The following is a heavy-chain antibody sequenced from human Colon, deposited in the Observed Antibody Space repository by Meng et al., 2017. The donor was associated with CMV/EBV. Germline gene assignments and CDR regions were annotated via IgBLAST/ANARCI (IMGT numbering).Heavy chain of an antibody. J-gene: IGHJ6*02. CDR1: GFTFSNYW. Sequence: GGSLRLSCAASGFTFSNYWMHWVRQVPGKGLVWVARINSDGSTWTYADSVRGRFTVSRDNTKNTLYLQMTNLRGEDTALYYCARGGGAVGYYYYGMDVWGQGTTVTVSS. CDR3: ARGGGAVGYYYYGMDV. CDR2: INSDGSTW. D-gene: IGHD3-3*01. V-gene: IGHV3-74*03.